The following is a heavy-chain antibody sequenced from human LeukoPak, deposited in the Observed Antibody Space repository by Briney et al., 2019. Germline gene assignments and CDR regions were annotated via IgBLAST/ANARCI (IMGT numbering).Heavy chain of an antibody. Sequence: PSQTLSLTCTVSGGSISSGSYYWSWIRQPAGKGLEWIGRIYTSGSTNYNPSLKSRVTISVDTSKNQFSLKLSSVTAADTAVYYCARDWAQQLPLGADAFDIWGQGTMVTVSS. CDR1: GGSISSGSYY. CDR2: IYTSGST. D-gene: IGHD2-2*01. J-gene: IGHJ3*02. V-gene: IGHV4-61*02. CDR3: ARDWAQQLPLGADAFDI.